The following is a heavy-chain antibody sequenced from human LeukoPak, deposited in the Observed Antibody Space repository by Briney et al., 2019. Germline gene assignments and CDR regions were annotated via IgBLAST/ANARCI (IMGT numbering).Heavy chain of an antibody. CDR2: IDSGGSGGST. CDR3: ASDRDSSTWSYY. Sequence: QPGGSLRLSCAASGLSVSAYYMSWVRQAPGKGLEWVSVIDSGGSGGSTYYADSVKGRFTISGDNSKNTLFLQMNSLRAEDTAVYYCASDRDSSTWSYYWGQGTLVTVSS. CDR1: GLSVSAYY. D-gene: IGHD6-13*01. J-gene: IGHJ4*02. V-gene: IGHV3-53*01.